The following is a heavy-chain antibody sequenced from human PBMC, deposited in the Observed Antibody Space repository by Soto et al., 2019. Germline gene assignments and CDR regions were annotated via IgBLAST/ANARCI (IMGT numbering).Heavy chain of an antibody. CDR2: INAGNGNT. V-gene: IGHV1-3*01. J-gene: IGHJ4*02. CDR3: ARATLGY. Sequence: QVQLVQSGAEVKKPGASVKVSCKASGYTFTSYAMHWVRQAPGQRLEWMGWINAGNGNTKYSQKFQGRVTITRDTSASTAYMELXSLRSEXTAXXYCARATLGYWGQGTLVTVSS. D-gene: IGHD7-27*01. CDR1: GYTFTSYA.